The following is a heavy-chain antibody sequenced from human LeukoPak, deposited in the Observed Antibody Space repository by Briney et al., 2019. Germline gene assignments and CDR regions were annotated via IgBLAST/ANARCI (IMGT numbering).Heavy chain of an antibody. V-gene: IGHV4-39*01. CDR2: IYYSGST. CDR3: ARQGITLFGVVIIGYFDY. D-gene: IGHD3-3*01. J-gene: IGHJ4*02. CDR1: GGSISSSSYY. Sequence: SETLSLTCTVSGGSISSSSYYWGWIRQPPGKGLEWIGSIYYSGSTYYNPSLKSRVTISVDTSKNQFSLKLSSVTAADTAVYYCARQGITLFGVVIIGYFDYWGQGTLVIVSS.